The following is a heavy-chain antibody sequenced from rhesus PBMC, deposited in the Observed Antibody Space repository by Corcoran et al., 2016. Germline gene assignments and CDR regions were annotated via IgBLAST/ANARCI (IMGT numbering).Heavy chain of an antibody. CDR1: GGSISSNY. Sequence: QLQLQESGPGLVKPSETLSLTCTVSGGSISSNYWSWIRQSPGKGLEWIGRISSSSGSPDSNPSPKSRVTISTDTSNNQCSLKLTSVTAADTAVYFCAGHGMPVGAPDHWGQGVLVTVSS. J-gene: IGHJ4*01. V-gene: IGHV4-173*01. D-gene: IGHD1-44*02. CDR2: ISSSSGSP. CDR3: AGHGMPVGAPDH.